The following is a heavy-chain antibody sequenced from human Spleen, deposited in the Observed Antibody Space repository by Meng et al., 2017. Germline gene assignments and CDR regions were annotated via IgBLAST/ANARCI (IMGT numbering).Heavy chain of an antibody. D-gene: IGHD3-22*01. CDR3: VYFRSGYFS. Sequence: QPQLQESGPGLVKPSEALSLTCAVFGGSLSGYYCNWFRQPPGKGLEWIGGSDHFGNTIYNPSLKGRLTLSVDTSKNQISLRLTSVIAADTAVYYCVYFRSGYFSSGQGTLVTVSS. V-gene: IGHV4-34*10. CDR1: GGSLSGYY. J-gene: IGHJ5*02. CDR2: SDHFGNT.